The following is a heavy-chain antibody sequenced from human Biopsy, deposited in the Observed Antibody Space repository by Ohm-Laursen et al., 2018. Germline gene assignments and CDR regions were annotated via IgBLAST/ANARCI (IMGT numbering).Heavy chain of an antibody. D-gene: IGHD2/OR15-2a*01. V-gene: IGHV4-59*07. CDR2: IYYSGST. J-gene: IGHJ6*02. CDR1: GGSISSDY. CDR3: ARATNSTGWPYYYFYGMDV. Sequence: PSDTLSLTCTVSGGSISSDYWSWIRQTPGKGLEWIGYIYYSGSTNYNPSLKSQVTISVDTSKNQFSLRLNSVTAADTAVYYCARATNSTGWPYYYFYGMDVWGQGTRSPSP.